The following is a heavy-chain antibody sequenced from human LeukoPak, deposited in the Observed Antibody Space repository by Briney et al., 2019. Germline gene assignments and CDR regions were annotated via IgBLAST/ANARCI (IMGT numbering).Heavy chain of an antibody. CDR3: ARDPGWDCSSTSCYTNDY. CDR1: GYTFTSYG. J-gene: IGHJ4*02. V-gene: IGHV1-18*01. Sequence: ASVKVSCKASGYTFTSYGISWVRQAPGQGLEWMGWISAYNGNTNYAQKLQGRVTMTTDTSTSTAYMELRSLRSDDTAVYYCARDPGWDCSSTSCYTNDYWGQGTLVTVSS. D-gene: IGHD2-2*02. CDR2: ISAYNGNT.